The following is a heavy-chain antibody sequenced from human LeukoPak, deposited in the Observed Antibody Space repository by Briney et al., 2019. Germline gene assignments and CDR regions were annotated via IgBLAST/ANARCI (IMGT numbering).Heavy chain of an antibody. CDR3: ARGGYCSSTSCPAILNWFDP. V-gene: IGHV1-69*13. D-gene: IGHD2-2*01. CDR2: IIPIFGTA. J-gene: IGHJ5*02. CDR1: GGTFSSYA. Sequence: SVTVSCKASGGTFSSYAISWVRQAPGQGLEWMGGIIPIFGTANYAQKFQGRVTITADESTSTAYMELSSLRSEDTAVYYCARGGYCSSTSCPAILNWFDPWGQGTLATVSS.